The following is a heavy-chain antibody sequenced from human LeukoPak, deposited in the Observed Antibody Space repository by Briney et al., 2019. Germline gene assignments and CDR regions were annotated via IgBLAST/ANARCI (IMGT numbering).Heavy chain of an antibody. D-gene: IGHD6-6*01. CDR3: ARRLSIAARHFDY. CDR2: INPNSGGT. CDR1: GYTFTGYY. V-gene: IGHV1-2*06. J-gene: IGHJ4*02. Sequence: ASVKVSCKASGYTFTGYYMHWVRQAPGQGLEWMGRINPNSGGTNYAQKFQGRVTMTRDTSISTAYMELSRLRSDDTAVYYCARRLSIAARHFDYWGQGTLVTVSS.